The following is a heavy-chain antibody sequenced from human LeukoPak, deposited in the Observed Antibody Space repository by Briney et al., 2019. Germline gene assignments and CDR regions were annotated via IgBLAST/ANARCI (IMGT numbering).Heavy chain of an antibody. CDR1: GGTFSNYT. CDR2: IIPVYGAA. J-gene: IGHJ5*02. D-gene: IGHD5-24*01. V-gene: IGHV1-69*13. Sequence: ASVKVSCKASGGTFSNYTIISVRLAPGRGLGCLCGIIPVYGAANNAQMFNGRIPLTAPESTATAYMELRRMTSDDAAMYFCATHTGGYNYWWFDIWGQGTLVTVSS. CDR3: ATHTGGYNYWWFDI.